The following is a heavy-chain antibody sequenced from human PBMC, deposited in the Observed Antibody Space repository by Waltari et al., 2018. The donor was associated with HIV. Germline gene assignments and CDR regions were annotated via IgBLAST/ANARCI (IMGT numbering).Heavy chain of an antibody. CDR3: ARAPEVWYPPYDAFDI. V-gene: IGHV4-4*07. CDR1: GGTISSYY. J-gene: IGHJ3*02. D-gene: IGHD2-15*01. Sequence: QVQLQESGPGLVKPSETLSLTCTVSGGTISSYYWGWIRQPAGKGLEWIGRIYTSGSTNYNPSLKSRVTMSVDTSKNQFSLKLSSVTAADTAVYYCARAPEVWYPPYDAFDIWGQGTMVTVSS. CDR2: IYTSGST.